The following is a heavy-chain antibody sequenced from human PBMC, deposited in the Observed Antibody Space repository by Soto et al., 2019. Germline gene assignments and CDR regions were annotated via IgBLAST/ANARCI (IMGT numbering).Heavy chain of an antibody. J-gene: IGHJ6*02. V-gene: IGHV4-59*08. Sequence: PSETLPLTCTVSGGSISSYYWSWIRQPPGKGLEWIGYIYYSGSTNYNPSLKSRVTISVDTSKNQFSLKLSSVTAADTAVYYCARGRRSSWGDYYYYGMDVWGQGTTVTVSS. D-gene: IGHD6-13*01. CDR1: GGSISSYY. CDR2: IYYSGST. CDR3: ARGRRSSWGDYYYYGMDV.